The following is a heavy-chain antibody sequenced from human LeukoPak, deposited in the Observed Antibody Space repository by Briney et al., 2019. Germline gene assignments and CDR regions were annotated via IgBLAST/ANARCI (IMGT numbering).Heavy chain of an antibody. Sequence: PGGSLRLSCAASGFNFNIYVMTWVRQAPGQGLQWFSTISGSGSTTYYGDSVKGRFTISRDNAKNTLFLQMSSQRADDTAVYYCAKARVLSSFDYWGQGTPVTV. J-gene: IGHJ4*02. CDR1: GFNFNIYV. V-gene: IGHV3-23*01. CDR3: AKARVLSSFDY. D-gene: IGHD3-16*02. CDR2: ISGSGSTT.